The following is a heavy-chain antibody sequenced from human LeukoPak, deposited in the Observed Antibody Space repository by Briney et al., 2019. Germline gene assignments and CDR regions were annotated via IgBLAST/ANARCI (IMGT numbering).Heavy chain of an antibody. CDR2: ISGSGYNT. CDR3: AKRRVLTGPYDAFDT. Sequence: GGSLRLSCAGSGLTFSSFAMNWVRQAPGKGLEWVSTISGSGYNTYYADSAKGRFTISRDNSENTLFLQMNSLRVEDTAVYYCAKRRVLTGPYDAFDTWGQGTVVTVSS. D-gene: IGHD3-9*01. V-gene: IGHV3-23*01. J-gene: IGHJ3*02. CDR1: GLTFSSFA.